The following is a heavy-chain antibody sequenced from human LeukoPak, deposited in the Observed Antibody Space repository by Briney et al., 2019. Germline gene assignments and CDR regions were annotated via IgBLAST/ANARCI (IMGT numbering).Heavy chain of an antibody. Sequence: ASVKVSCKASGYTFTGYYMHWVRQAPGQGLEWMGWINPNSGGTNYAQKFQGRVTMTRDTSISTAYMELSRLRSDDTAVYYCARVSSGWYDWFDPWGQGTLVTVSS. V-gene: IGHV1-2*02. CDR3: ARVSSGWYDWFDP. D-gene: IGHD6-19*01. J-gene: IGHJ5*02. CDR1: GYTFTGYY. CDR2: INPNSGGT.